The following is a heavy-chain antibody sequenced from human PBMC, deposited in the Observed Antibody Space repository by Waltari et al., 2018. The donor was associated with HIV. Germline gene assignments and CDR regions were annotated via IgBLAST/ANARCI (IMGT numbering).Heavy chain of an antibody. Sequence: QVQLQQWGAGLLKPSETLSLTCAVYRGSFSDYYWTWIRQPPGKGLEWIGEINHSGSTNYKPPLKSRVTISVDTSKNQFSLKLSSVTAADTAVYYCARRGFRFCSSTTCLDYWGQGTLVTVSS. V-gene: IGHV4-34*01. D-gene: IGHD2-2*01. CDR3: ARRGFRFCSSTTCLDY. CDR2: INHSGST. CDR1: RGSFSDYY. J-gene: IGHJ4*02.